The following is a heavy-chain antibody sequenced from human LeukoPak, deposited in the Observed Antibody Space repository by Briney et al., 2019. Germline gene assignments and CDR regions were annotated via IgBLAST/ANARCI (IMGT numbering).Heavy chain of an antibody. Sequence: GGSLRLSCAASGFTFSSYWMSWVRQAPGKGLEWVANIKQDGSEKYYVDSVKGRFTISRDNAKNSLYLQMNSLRAEDTAVYYCARSHYYPLSGSDNWGQGTLVTVSS. D-gene: IGHD3-22*01. CDR2: IKQDGSEK. CDR3: ARSHYYPLSGSDN. CDR1: GFTFSSYW. V-gene: IGHV3-7*01. J-gene: IGHJ4*02.